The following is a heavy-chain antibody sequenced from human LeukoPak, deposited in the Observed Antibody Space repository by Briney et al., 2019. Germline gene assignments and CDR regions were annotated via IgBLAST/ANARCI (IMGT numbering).Heavy chain of an antibody. CDR1: GGTFSSYA. CDR2: LNPSVGST. CDR3: ARESSIAVAGTIFTY. Sequence: ASVKVSCKASGGTFSSYAISWARQAPGQGLEWMGILNPSVGSTTYAQKFQGRVTMTRDMSTSTVYMELSSLRSEDTAVYYCARESSIAVAGTIFTYWGQGTLVTVSS. V-gene: IGHV1-46*01. D-gene: IGHD6-19*01. J-gene: IGHJ4*02.